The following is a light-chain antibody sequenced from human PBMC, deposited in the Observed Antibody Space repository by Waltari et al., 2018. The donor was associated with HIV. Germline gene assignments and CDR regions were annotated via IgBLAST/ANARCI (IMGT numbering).Light chain of an antibody. CDR1: TSPLGNNI. CDR3: AAWDDTLNGL. V-gene: IGLV1-44*01. CDR2: SNN. J-gene: IGLJ2*01. Sequence: QSVLTPPPSASGSPGHNVTLPSSGNTSPLGNNIVTWYQQFPAPAPKLLIYSNNQRPSGCPARFSGSKSGTSASLAISGLQSEDEADYFCAAWDDTLNGLFGGGTKLTVL.